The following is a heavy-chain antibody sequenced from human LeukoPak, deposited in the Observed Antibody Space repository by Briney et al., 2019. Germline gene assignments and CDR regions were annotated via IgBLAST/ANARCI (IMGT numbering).Heavy chain of an antibody. CDR2: IYYDGTNK. D-gene: IGHD3-10*01. Sequence: GRSLRLSCAASGFTFSSYGMHWVRQAPGKGLEWVAVIYYDGTNKYYADSVKGRFTISRDNSKNTLYLQMNSLRAEDTAVYYCAKDRQTYYYGSGSYFPGYWGQGTLVTVSS. CDR3: AKDRQTYYYGSGSYFPGY. J-gene: IGHJ4*02. V-gene: IGHV3-33*06. CDR1: GFTFSSYG.